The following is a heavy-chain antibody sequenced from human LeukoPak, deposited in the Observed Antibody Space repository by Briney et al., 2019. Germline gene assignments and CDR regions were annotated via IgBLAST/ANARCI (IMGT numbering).Heavy chain of an antibody. CDR3: AKSLSYSSWYEY. CDR1: GGSFSGYY. V-gene: IGHV4-34*01. J-gene: IGHJ4*02. CDR2: INHSGST. Sequence: SETLSLTCAVYGGSFSGYYWSWIRQPPGKGLEWIGEINHSGSTNYNPSLKSRVTISVDTSKNQFSLKLSSVTAADTAVYYCAKSLSYSSWYEYWGQGTLVTVSS. D-gene: IGHD6-13*01.